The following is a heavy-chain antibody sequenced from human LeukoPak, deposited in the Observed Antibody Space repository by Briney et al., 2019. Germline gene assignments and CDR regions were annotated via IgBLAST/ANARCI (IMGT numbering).Heavy chain of an antibody. J-gene: IGHJ4*02. D-gene: IGHD3-22*01. V-gene: IGHV5-51*01. CDR3: ARRSRPKSSNGYYDY. CDR2: IYPGDSDT. Sequence: GESLKISCQVSGYSFTTYWIGWVRQMPGKGLEWMGIIYPGDSDTRYSPSFQGQVTISADKSISTAYLQWSSLKASDIAVYYCARRSRPKSSNGYYDYWGQGTLVTVSS. CDR1: GYSFTTYW.